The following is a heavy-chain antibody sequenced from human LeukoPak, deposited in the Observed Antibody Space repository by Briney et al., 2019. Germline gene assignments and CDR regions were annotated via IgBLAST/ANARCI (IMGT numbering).Heavy chain of an antibody. Sequence: AGGSLRLSCAASGFTFSSYWMSWVRQAPGKGLEWVAVISYDGSNKYYADSVKGRFTISRDNSKNTLYLQMNSLRAEDTAVYYCARSYDFWSAPRAPYYYMDVWGKGTTVTVSS. CDR2: ISYDGSNK. D-gene: IGHD3-3*01. CDR3: ARSYDFWSAPRAPYYYMDV. J-gene: IGHJ6*03. V-gene: IGHV3-30*03. CDR1: GFTFSSYW.